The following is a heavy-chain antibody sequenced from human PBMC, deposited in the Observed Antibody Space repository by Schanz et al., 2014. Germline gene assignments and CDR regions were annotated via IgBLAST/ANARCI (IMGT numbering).Heavy chain of an antibody. Sequence: QVQLVQSGPAVKKPGASMKVSCKASGYSFTGYYMNWVRQAPGQGLEWMGWINPSSGGTNYAQKFQGRVTMAKATPIHTVYMELSTLTSDDTAVYYCARESVSRTRLFDPWGQGTLVTVSS. J-gene: IGHJ5*02. V-gene: IGHV1-2*02. CDR2: INPSSGGT. CDR3: ARESVSRTRLFDP. CDR1: GYSFTGYY. D-gene: IGHD3-3*01.